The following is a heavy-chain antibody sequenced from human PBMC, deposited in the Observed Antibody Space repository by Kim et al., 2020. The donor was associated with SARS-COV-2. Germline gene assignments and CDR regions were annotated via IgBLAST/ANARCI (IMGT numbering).Heavy chain of an antibody. V-gene: IGHV4-34*01. D-gene: IGHD3-3*01. CDR2: INHSGST. CDR1: GGSFSGYY. J-gene: IGHJ6*03. CDR3: ARGIWRKGYYMDV. Sequence: SETLSLTCAVYGGSFSGYYWSWIRQPPGKGLEWIGEINHSGSTNYNPSLKSRVTISVDTSKNQFSLKLSSVTAADTAVYYCARGIWRKGYYMDVWGKGTTVTVS.